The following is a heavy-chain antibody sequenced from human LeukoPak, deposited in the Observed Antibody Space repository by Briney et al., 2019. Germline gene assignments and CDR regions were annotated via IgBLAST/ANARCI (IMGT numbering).Heavy chain of an antibody. Sequence: SETLSLTCAVYGGSFSGYYWSWIRQPPGKGLEWTGEINHSGSTNYNPSLKSRVTISVDTSKNQFSLKLGSVTAADTAVYYCARLRLLWFGELSLKVYYYYGMDVWGQGTTVTVSS. CDR1: GGSFSGYY. V-gene: IGHV4-34*01. CDR2: INHSGST. D-gene: IGHD3-10*01. CDR3: ARLRLLWFGELSLKVYYYYGMDV. J-gene: IGHJ6*02.